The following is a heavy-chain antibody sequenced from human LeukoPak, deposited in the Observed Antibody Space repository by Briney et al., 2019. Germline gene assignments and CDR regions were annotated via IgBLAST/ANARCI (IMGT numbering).Heavy chain of an antibody. D-gene: IGHD5-18*01. CDR2: INHSGST. CDR3: ATNSYGLASFDY. J-gene: IGHJ4*02. CDR1: GGSFSGYY. Sequence: KASETLSLTCAVYGGSFSGYYWSWIRQPPGKGLEWIGEINHSGSTNYNPSLKSRVTISVDTSKNQFSLKLSSVTAADAAVYYCATNSYGLASFDYWGQGTLVTVSS. V-gene: IGHV4-34*01.